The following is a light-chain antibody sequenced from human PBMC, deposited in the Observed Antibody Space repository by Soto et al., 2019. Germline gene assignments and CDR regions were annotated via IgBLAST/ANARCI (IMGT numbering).Light chain of an antibody. CDR2: AVS. V-gene: IGLV2-11*01. Sequence: QSALTQPRSVSGSPGQSVTISCTGTNSDVGAYNFVSWYQQFPGKAPKVIISAVSRRRSGVPDRFSGSKSGNTASLTISGLQAEDEGDYYCWSYTSSDNWVFGGGTKLTVL. CDR1: NSDVGAYNF. J-gene: IGLJ3*02. CDR3: WSYTSSDNWV.